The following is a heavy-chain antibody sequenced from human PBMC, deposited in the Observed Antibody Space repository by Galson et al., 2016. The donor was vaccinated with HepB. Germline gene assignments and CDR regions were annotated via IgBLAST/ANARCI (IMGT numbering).Heavy chain of an antibody. V-gene: IGHV3-74*01. Sequence: SLRLSCAASGFTFDNHWMHWARQAPGKGLVWVSRISPDGGTTNYADSVRGRFTISRDNSRNTLYLQMNSLRADDTAVYYCAGVPSGKRLDYWGQGTLVTVSS. CDR3: AGVPSGKRLDY. CDR2: ISPDGGTT. J-gene: IGHJ4*02. D-gene: IGHD4-23*01. CDR1: GFTFDNHW.